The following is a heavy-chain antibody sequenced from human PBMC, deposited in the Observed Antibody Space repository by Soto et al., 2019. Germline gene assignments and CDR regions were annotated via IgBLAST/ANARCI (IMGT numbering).Heavy chain of an antibody. Sequence: QVQLVQSGAEVKKPGSSVKVSCKASGGIFSTYDISWLRQSPGQGLEWMGGIIPIFGTPNYAQRFQVRVTITADESTSTAYMGLRRLRSADTAVYYCARDRDDYGSGNYYNRIDFWGQGTLVTVSS. J-gene: IGHJ4*02. D-gene: IGHD3-10*01. V-gene: IGHV1-69*01. CDR2: IIPIFGTP. CDR1: GGIFSTYD. CDR3: ARDRDDYGSGNYYNRIDF.